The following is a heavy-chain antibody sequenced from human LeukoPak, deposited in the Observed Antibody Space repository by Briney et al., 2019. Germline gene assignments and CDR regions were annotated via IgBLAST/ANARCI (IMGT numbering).Heavy chain of an antibody. J-gene: IGHJ6*03. CDR1: GGSFSGYY. Sequence: SETLSLTCAVYGGSFSGYYWSRIRQPPGKGLEWIGEINHSGSTNYNPSLKSRVTISVDTSKNQFSLKLSSVTAADTAVYYCARIQSNDYDFWSGPRDGYYYYYMDVWGKGTTVTVSS. CDR2: INHSGST. CDR3: ARIQSNDYDFWSGPRDGYYYYYMDV. V-gene: IGHV4-34*01. D-gene: IGHD3-3*01.